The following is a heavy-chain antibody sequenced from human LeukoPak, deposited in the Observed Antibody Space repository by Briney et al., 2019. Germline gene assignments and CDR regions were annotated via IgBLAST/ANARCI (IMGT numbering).Heavy chain of an antibody. D-gene: IGHD4-17*01. V-gene: IGHV4-39*07. Sequence: PSETLSLTCTVSGGSISSSSYYWGWIRQPPGKGLEWIGSIYYSGSTYYNPSLKSRVTISVDTSKNQFSPKLSSVTAADTAVYYCARDRQRGLHGSWGQGTLVTVSS. CDR1: GGSISSSSYY. J-gene: IGHJ5*02. CDR3: ARDRQRGLHGS. CDR2: IYYSGST.